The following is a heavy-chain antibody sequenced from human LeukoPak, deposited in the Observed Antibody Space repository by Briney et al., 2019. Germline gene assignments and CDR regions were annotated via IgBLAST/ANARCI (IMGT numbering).Heavy chain of an antibody. CDR2: IYTSGST. CDR1: GGSISSSSYY. V-gene: IGHV4-39*07. CDR3: ARASDLDFWSGYGSLGYYYYMDV. J-gene: IGHJ6*03. D-gene: IGHD3-3*01. Sequence: SETLSLTCTVSGGSISSSSYYWGWIRQPPGKGLEWIGRIYTSGSTNYNPSLKSRVTMSVDTSKNQFSLKLSSVTAADTAVYYCARASDLDFWSGYGSLGYYYYMDVWGKGTTVTVSS.